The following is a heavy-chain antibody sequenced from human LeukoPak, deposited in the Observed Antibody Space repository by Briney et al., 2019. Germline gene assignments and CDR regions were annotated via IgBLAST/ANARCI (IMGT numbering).Heavy chain of an antibody. CDR1: GYTFTSYD. CDR2: MNPNSGNT. V-gene: IGHV1-8*01. J-gene: IGHJ6*02. Sequence: ASVTVSCKASGYTFTSYDIHWVRQATGQGLEWMGWMNPNSGNTGYAQKFQGRVTMTRNTSISTAYMELSSLRSEDTAVYYCASVVYYYYGMDVWGQGTTVTVSS. CDR3: ASVVYYYYGMDV.